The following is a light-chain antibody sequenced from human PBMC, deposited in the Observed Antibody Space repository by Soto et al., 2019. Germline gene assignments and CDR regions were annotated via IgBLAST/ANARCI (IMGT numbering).Light chain of an antibody. CDR1: QVISTS. Sequence: GESVTITCRASQVISTSLAWYQVKPGKAPKLLIYAASTLESGIPARFSGSGSGTDFTLTISRLENEDFAVYYCQQQGGSPITFCQGTRLEIK. V-gene: IGKV1-9*01. CDR3: QQQGGSPIT. CDR2: AAS. J-gene: IGKJ5*01.